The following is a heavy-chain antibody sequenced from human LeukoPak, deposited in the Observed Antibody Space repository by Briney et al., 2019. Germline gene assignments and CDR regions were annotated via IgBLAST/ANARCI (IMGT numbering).Heavy chain of an antibody. D-gene: IGHD3-10*01. CDR2: ISSSGGTT. CDR1: GFTFSDYY. Sequence: GSLRHSCAASGFTFSDYYMNWIRQAPGKGLEWISYISSSGGTTYDVDSVQGRFTISRDNAQNSLYLQMNNLRADDTAVYYCARSFGSGSNYNRKPPDYWGRGTLVTVSS. J-gene: IGHJ4*02. CDR3: ARSFGSGSNYNRKPPDY. V-gene: IGHV3-11*01.